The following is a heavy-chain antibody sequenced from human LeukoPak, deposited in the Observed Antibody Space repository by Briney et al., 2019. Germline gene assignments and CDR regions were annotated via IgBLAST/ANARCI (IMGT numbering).Heavy chain of an antibody. CDR1: AFTFSNSA. Sequence: GKSLRLSCAASAFTFSNSAMHWVRQAPGKGLEWVSTVSGSASSTYYADSVKGRFTMSRDNSKNTLYLQMNSLTAEDTAVYYCAKDRSYDFWSGPRFDPWGQGTLVTVSS. CDR2: VSGSASST. J-gene: IGHJ5*02. D-gene: IGHD3-3*01. V-gene: IGHV3-23*01. CDR3: AKDRSYDFWSGPRFDP.